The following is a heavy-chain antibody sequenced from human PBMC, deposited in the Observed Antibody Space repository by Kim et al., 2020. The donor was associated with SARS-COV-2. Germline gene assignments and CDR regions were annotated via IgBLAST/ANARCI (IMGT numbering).Heavy chain of an antibody. J-gene: IGHJ4*02. V-gene: IGHV1-46*01. Sequence: ASVKVSCKASGYTFTSYYMHWVRQAPGQGLEWMGIINPSGGSTSYAQKFQGRVTMTRDTSTSTVYMELSSLRSEDTAVYYCARGSVAARRGMWYFDYWGQGTLVTVSS. CDR2: INPSGGST. D-gene: IGHD6-6*01. CDR1: GYTFTSYY. CDR3: ARGSVAARRGMWYFDY.